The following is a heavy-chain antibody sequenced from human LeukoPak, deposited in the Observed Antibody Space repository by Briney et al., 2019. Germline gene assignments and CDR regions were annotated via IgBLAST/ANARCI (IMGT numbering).Heavy chain of an antibody. CDR1: GYIFSDYY. J-gene: IGHJ6*02. V-gene: IGHV1-2*04. Sequence: ASVKVSCKASGYIFSDYYMHWVRQAPGQGLEWMGWINPNSGGTNYAQKFQGWVTMTRDTSISTAYMELSRLRSDDTAVYYCARGGSVNGPGGYYYGMDVWGQGTTVTVSS. CDR2: INPNSGGT. CDR3: ARGGSVNGPGGYYYGMDV. D-gene: IGHD5/OR15-5a*01.